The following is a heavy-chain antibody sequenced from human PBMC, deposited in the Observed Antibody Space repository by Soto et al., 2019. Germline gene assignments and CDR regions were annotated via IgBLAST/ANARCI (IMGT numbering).Heavy chain of an antibody. Sequence: EVQLVESGGGLVKPGGSLRLSCAASGFTFSSYSMNWVRQAPGKGLEWVSSISSSSSYIYYADSVKGRFTISRDNAKNSLYLQMNSLRAEDTAVYYCARVDDFWSGYQYNWFDPWGQGTLVTVSS. J-gene: IGHJ5*02. CDR2: ISSSSSYI. CDR3: ARVDDFWSGYQYNWFDP. V-gene: IGHV3-21*01. CDR1: GFTFSSYS. D-gene: IGHD3-3*01.